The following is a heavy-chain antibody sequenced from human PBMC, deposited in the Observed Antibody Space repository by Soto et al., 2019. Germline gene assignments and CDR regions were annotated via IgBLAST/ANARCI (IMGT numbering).Heavy chain of an antibody. V-gene: IGHV4-59*01. CDR1: GGSSRSYY. CDR2: IYYSGST. J-gene: IGHJ6*03. CDR3: ARDIVVVPAATPANYMDV. D-gene: IGHD2-2*01. Sequence: LETLSLTCTVSGGSSRSYYWSWIRQPPGKGLEWIGYIYYSGSTNYNPSLKSRVTISVDTSKNQFSLKLSSVTAADTAVYYCARDIVVVPAATPANYMDVWGKGTTVTVSS.